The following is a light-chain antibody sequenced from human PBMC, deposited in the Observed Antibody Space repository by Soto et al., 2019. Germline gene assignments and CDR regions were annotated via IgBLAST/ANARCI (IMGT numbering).Light chain of an antibody. Sequence: DIVLTQSPDTLSLSPGERATLSCRASQSISSYLAWYHQKPGQAHRLLIYDASNRATGIPARFSGSGSGTDFTLTISSLEPEDFAVYYCQQYDTYLTFGPGTKVDIK. CDR1: QSISSY. J-gene: IGKJ3*01. CDR3: QQYDTYLT. CDR2: DAS. V-gene: IGKV3-11*01.